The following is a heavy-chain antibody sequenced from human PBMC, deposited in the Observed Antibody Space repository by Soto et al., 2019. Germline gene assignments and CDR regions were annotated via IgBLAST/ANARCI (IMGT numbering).Heavy chain of an antibody. CDR3: AKDHQPPLRFLEWLLSAYFDY. CDR1: GFTFSSYA. D-gene: IGHD3-3*01. CDR2: ISGSGGST. J-gene: IGHJ4*02. V-gene: IGHV3-23*01. Sequence: EVQLLESGGGLVQPGGSLRLSCAASGFTFSSYAMSWVRQAPGKGLEWVSAISGSGGSTYYADSVKGRFTISRDNSKNTLYLQMNSLRAEDTAVYYCAKDHQPPLRFLEWLLSAYFDYWGQGTLVTVSS.